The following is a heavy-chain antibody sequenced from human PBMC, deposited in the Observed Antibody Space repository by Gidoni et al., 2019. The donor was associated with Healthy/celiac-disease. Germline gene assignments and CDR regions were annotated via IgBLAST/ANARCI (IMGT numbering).Heavy chain of an antibody. V-gene: IGHV3-30-3*01. D-gene: IGHD3-10*01. J-gene: IGHJ5*02. Sequence: QVQLVASGGGVVQPGRSLRLSCAASGFTFSSYAMHWVRQAPGKGLEWVAVISYDGSNKYYADSVKGRFTISRDNSKNTLYLQMNSLRAEDTAVYYCARDSMDSHWFDPWGQGTLVTVSS. CDR3: ARDSMDSHWFDP. CDR1: GFTFSSYA. CDR2: ISYDGSNK.